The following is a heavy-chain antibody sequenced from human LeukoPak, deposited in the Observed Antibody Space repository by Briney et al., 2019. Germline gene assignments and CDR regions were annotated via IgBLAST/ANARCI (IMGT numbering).Heavy chain of an antibody. CDR3: ARPDYSSGWYYFDY. D-gene: IGHD6-19*01. CDR2: ISAYNGNT. V-gene: IGHV1-18*01. Sequence: ASVKVSCKASGYTFTSYGISWVRQAPGQGLEWMGWISAYNGNTNYAQKLQGRVTMTTDTSTSTAYMELRSLRSDDTAVYYCARPDYSSGWYYFDYWGQGTLVTVSS. J-gene: IGHJ4*02. CDR1: GYTFTSYG.